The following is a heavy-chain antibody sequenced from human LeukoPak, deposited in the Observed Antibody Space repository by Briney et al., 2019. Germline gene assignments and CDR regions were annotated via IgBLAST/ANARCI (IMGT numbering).Heavy chain of an antibody. J-gene: IGHJ4*02. CDR2: ISSSSSYI. CDR3: ARAFSPPYYSDSSGLADY. Sequence: GGSLRLSCAASGFTFRDYGMSWVRQAPGKGLEWVSSISSSSSYIYYADSVKGRFTISRDNAKNSLYLQMNSLRAEDTAVYYCARAFSPPYYSDSSGLADYWGQGTLVTVSS. V-gene: IGHV3-21*01. D-gene: IGHD3-22*01. CDR1: GFTFRDYG.